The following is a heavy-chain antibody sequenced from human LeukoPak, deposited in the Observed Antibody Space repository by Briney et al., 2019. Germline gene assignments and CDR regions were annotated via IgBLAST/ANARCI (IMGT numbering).Heavy chain of an antibody. CDR3: AKEKGSSWYSDY. Sequence: GGSLRLSCAASGFTFSSYAMSWVRQAPGKGLEWVSAISGSGGSTYYADSVKGRVTISRDNSKNTLYLQMRSLRAEDTAVYYCAKEKGSSWYSDYWGQGTLVTVSS. D-gene: IGHD6-13*01. CDR1: GFTFSSYA. V-gene: IGHV3-23*01. J-gene: IGHJ4*02. CDR2: ISGSGGST.